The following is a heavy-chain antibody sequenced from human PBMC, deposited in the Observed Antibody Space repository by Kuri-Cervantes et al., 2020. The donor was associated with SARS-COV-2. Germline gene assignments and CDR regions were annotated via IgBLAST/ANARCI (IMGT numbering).Heavy chain of an antibody. D-gene: IGHD3-9*01. CDR2: ISSSSSTT. Sequence: GESLKISCAASGFTFSSYSMNWVRQAPGKGLEWVSYISSSSSTTYYADSVKGRFTISRDNAKNSLYLQMNSLRDEDTAVYYCARQYYDILTGYYLYGMDVWGQGTMVTVSS. J-gene: IGHJ6*02. V-gene: IGHV3-48*02. CDR1: GFTFSSYS. CDR3: ARQYYDILTGYYLYGMDV.